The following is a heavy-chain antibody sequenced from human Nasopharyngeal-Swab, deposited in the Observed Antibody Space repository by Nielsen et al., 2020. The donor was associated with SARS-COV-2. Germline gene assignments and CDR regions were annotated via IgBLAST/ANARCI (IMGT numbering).Heavy chain of an antibody. D-gene: IGHD6-6*01. CDR1: GFTFDDYA. CDR2: ISWNSGSI. CDR3: ASLSGRSSAYYYYMDV. V-gene: IGHV3-9*01. Sequence: GGSLRLSCAASGFTFDDYAMHWVRQAPGKGLEWVSGISWNSGSIGYADSVKGRFTISRDNAKNSLYLQMNSLRAEDTALYYCASLSGRSSAYYYYMDVWGKGTTVTVSS. J-gene: IGHJ6*03.